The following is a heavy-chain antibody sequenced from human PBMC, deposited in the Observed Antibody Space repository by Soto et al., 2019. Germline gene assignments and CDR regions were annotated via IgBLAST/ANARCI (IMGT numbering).Heavy chain of an antibody. Sequence: LTCTVSGGSISSGGYYWSWIRQHPGKGLEWIGYIYYSGSTYYNPSLKSRVTISVDTSKNQFSLKLSSVTAADTAVYYCARSQKDNWFDPWGQGTLVTVSS. CDR1: GGSISSGGYY. J-gene: IGHJ5*02. CDR3: ARSQKDNWFDP. V-gene: IGHV4-31*03. CDR2: IYYSGST.